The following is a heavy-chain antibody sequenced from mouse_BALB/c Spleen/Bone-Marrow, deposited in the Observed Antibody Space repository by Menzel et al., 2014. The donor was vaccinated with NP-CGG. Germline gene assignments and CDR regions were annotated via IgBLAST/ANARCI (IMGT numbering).Heavy chain of an antibody. CDR3: ARDKGRVFFDY. V-gene: IGHV7-3*02. CDR2: IRNKANGYTT. CDR1: GFTFTDYY. Sequence: EVKVVESGGGLVQPGGSLRLSCATSGFTFTDYYMNWVRQPPGKALEWLGFIRNKANGYTTEYSASVKSRFTISRDNSQNSLYLQMNTLRADDSATYYCARDKGRVFFDYWGQGTTLTVSS. J-gene: IGHJ2*01.